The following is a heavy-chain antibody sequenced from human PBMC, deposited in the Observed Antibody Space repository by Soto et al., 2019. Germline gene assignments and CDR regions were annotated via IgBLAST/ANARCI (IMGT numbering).Heavy chain of an antibody. CDR2: IYYTGST. J-gene: IGHJ4*02. CDR3: ARLGRWLQALDS. V-gene: IGHV4-59*08. Sequence: SETLSLTCTVSGSSLSGHYWSWMRQPPGKGLECIGYIYYTGSTTYNPSLKSRLTLSVDTSKNQFSLKLRSVSAADTAVYYCARLGRWLQALDSWGQGTLVTVS. D-gene: IGHD5-12*01. CDR1: GSSLSGHY.